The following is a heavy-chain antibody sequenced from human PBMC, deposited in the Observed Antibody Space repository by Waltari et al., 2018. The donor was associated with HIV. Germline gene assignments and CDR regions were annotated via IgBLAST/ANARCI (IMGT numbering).Heavy chain of an antibody. CDR1: GGSISSGGYY. Sequence: TLSLTCTVSGGSISSGGYYWSWIRQHPGKGLEWIGYIYYSGSTYYNPSLKSRVTISVDTSKNQFSLKLSSVTAADTAVYYCARDHATIFGGGGRDYGMDVWGQGTTVTVSS. CDR2: IYYSGST. CDR3: ARDHATIFGGGGRDYGMDV. V-gene: IGHV4-31*03. J-gene: IGHJ6*02. D-gene: IGHD3-3*01.